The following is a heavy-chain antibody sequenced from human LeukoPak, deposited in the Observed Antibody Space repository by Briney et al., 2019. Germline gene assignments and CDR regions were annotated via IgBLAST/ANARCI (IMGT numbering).Heavy chain of an antibody. CDR1: GYSFTSYW. CDR3: ARSGTLLYYYDY. V-gene: IGHV5-51*01. CDR2: IYPGDSDT. Sequence: GASLQISCKGSGYSFTSYWIGWVRPLPGKGLEWMGIIYPGDSDTRYSPSFQGQVAISADKSINTAYLQWSSLKASDTAMYYCARSGTLLYYYDYWGLGTLVTVSS. D-gene: IGHD3-22*01. J-gene: IGHJ4*02.